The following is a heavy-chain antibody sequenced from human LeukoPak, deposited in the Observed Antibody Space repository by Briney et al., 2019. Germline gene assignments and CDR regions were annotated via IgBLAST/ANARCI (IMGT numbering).Heavy chain of an antibody. CDR1: GFTFSSYG. V-gene: IGHV3-30*18. CDR2: ISYDGSNK. J-gene: IGHJ4*02. D-gene: IGHD4-17*01. CDR3: AKDNKPMTTVTWLDY. Sequence: GGSLRLSCAASGFTFSSYGMHCVRQAPGKGLEWVAVISYDGSNKYYADSVKGRFTISRDNSKNTLYLQMNSLRAEDTAVYYCAKDNKPMTTVTWLDYWGQGTLVTVSS.